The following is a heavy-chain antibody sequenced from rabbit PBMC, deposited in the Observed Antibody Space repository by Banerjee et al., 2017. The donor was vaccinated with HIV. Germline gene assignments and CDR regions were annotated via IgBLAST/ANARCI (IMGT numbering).Heavy chain of an antibody. CDR1: GFSFSSSYY. D-gene: IGHD6-1*01. Sequence: QEQLEESGGDLVKPGASLTLTCTASGFSFSSSYYMCWVRQAPGKGLEWIACIYAGSSGSTYYASWAKGRFTVSKTSSTTVTLQMTSLTAADTATYFCARDFYGYAIFNLWGQGTLVTDS. V-gene: IGHV1S45*01. J-gene: IGHJ3*01. CDR3: ARDFYGYAIFNL. CDR2: IYAGSSGST.